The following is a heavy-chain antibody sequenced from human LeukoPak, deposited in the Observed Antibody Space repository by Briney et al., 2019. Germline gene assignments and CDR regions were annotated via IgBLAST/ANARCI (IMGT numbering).Heavy chain of an antibody. J-gene: IGHJ6*03. CDR2: INSDGSST. CDR1: GFTFSSYW. V-gene: IGHV3-74*01. CDR3: ASTTIFGVVMPYYYYYYMDV. Sequence: GGSLRLSCAASGFTFSSYWMHWVRQAPGKGLGWVSRINSDGSSTSYADSVKGRFTISRDNAKNTLYLQMNSLRAEDTAVYYCASTTIFGVVMPYYYYYYMDVWGKGTTVTVSS. D-gene: IGHD3-3*01.